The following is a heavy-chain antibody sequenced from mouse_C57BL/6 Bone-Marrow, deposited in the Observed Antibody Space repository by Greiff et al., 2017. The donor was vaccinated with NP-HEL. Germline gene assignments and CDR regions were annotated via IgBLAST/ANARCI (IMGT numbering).Heavy chain of an antibody. J-gene: IGHJ4*01. D-gene: IGHD1-1*01. CDR3: ARSNWSYELDY. CDR2: IYPGGGYT. CDR1: GYTFTNYW. Sequence: VQRVESGAELVRPGTSVKMSCKASGYTFTNYWIGWAKQRPGHGLEWIGDIYPGGGYTNYNEKFKGKATLTADKSSSTAYMQFSSLTSEDSAIYYCARSNWSYELDYWGQGTSVTVSS. V-gene: IGHV1-63*01.